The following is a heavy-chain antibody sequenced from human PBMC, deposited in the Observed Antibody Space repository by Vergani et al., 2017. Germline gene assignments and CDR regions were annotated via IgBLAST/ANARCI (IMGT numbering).Heavy chain of an antibody. CDR2: TYYRSKWYN. CDR1: GDSVSSNSAA. D-gene: IGHD5-12*01. J-gene: IGHJ6*02. V-gene: IGHV6-1*01. Sequence: QVQLQQSGPGLVKPSQTLSLTCAISGDSVSSNSAAWNWIRQSPSRGLEWLGRTYYRSKWYNDYAVSVKSRITINPDTSKNQLSLQLNSVTPEDTAVYYCARGINSGYDSDYYYGMDVWGQGTTVTVSS. CDR3: ARGINSGYDSDYYYGMDV.